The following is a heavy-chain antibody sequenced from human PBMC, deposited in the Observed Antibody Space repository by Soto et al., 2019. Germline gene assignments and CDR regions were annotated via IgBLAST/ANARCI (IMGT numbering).Heavy chain of an antibody. CDR2: INPDGSNI. D-gene: IGHD3-10*01. CDR1: DFAFGVYW. V-gene: IGHV3-74*01. CDR3: AREDYYGSGTYPLDH. Sequence: PGGSLRLSCAASDFAFGVYWMHWVRQAPGKGLEWVSRINPDGSNIDYADSVRGRFTISRDNAEKILYLQMNSLRGEDTAVYYCAREDYYGSGTYPLDHWGQGTLVTV. J-gene: IGHJ4*02.